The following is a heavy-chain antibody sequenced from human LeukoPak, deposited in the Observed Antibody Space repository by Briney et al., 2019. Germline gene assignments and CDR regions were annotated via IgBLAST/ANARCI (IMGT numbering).Heavy chain of an antibody. D-gene: IGHD5-12*01. J-gene: IGHJ4*02. Sequence: ASVTVSCKASGYTFTVYYMHWVRQAPGQGLEGMGWINPNSGGTNYAQKFQGRVTMTRDTSISTAYMELSRLRSDDTAVYYCARDLGLLYGYSGYDSDYWGQGTLVTVSS. CDR3: ARDLGLLYGYSGYDSDY. CDR2: INPNSGGT. CDR1: GYTFTVYY. V-gene: IGHV1-2*02.